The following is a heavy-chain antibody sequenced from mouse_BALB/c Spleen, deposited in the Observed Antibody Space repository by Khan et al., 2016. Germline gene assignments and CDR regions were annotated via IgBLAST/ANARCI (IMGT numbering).Heavy chain of an antibody. CDR1: GFNIKDTY. D-gene: IGHD3-3*01. Sequence: VQLKQSGAELVKPGASVKLSCTASGFNIKDTYMHWVKQRPEQGLEWIGRIDPANGNTKYDPKFQGKATITADPSSNTAYLQLSSLTSEDTAVYYCARGDPYYAMDYWGQGTSVTVSS. V-gene: IGHV14-3*02. J-gene: IGHJ4*01. CDR2: IDPANGNT. CDR3: ARGDPYYAMDY.